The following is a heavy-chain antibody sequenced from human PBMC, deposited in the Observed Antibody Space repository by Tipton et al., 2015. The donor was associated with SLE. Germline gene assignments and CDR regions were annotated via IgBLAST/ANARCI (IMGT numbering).Heavy chain of an antibody. CDR2: ISAYNGNT. J-gene: IGHJ4*02. CDR3: ARDRDYDFWSGYYPYFDY. Sequence: QLVQSGAEVKKPGASVKVSCKASGYTFTSYGISWVRQAPGQGLEWMGWISAYNGNTNYAQKLQGRVTMTTDTSTSTAYMELRSLRSDDTAVYYCARDRDYDFWSGYYPYFDYWGQGTLVTVSS. CDR1: GYTFTSYG. V-gene: IGHV1-18*04. D-gene: IGHD3-3*01.